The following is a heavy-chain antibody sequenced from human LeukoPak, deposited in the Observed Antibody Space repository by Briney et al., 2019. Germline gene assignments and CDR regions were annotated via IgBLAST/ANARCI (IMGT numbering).Heavy chain of an antibody. CDR3: ARVAYQNCFDP. CDR1: GVSITSGNL. V-gene: IGHV4-4*02. D-gene: IGHD2-2*01. Sequence: SETLSLTCAVSGVSITSGNLWTWVRPPPGRGLEWSGEVYHSADTNYNQSLKTRVTISVDKSKNEFSLALTSLNAADTAVYYCARVAYQNCFDPWGQGTLVTVSS. CDR2: VYHSADT. J-gene: IGHJ5*02.